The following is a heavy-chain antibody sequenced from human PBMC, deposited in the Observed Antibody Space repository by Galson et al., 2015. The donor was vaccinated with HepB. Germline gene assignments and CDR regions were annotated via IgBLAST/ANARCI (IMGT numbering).Heavy chain of an antibody. Sequence: SVKVSCKASGYTFTRYAMHWVRQAPGQRLEWMGWINAGNGNTKYSQKFQGRVTITRDTSASTAYMELSSLRSEDTAVYYCARDLWFGELLGYYFDYWGQGTLVTVSS. V-gene: IGHV1-3*01. CDR1: GYTFTRYA. CDR3: ARDLWFGELLGYYFDY. J-gene: IGHJ4*02. CDR2: INAGNGNT. D-gene: IGHD3-10*01.